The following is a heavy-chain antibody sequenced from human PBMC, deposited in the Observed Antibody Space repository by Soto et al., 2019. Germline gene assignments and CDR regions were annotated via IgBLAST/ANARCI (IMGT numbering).Heavy chain of an antibody. Sequence: QITLKESGPTLVKPTQTLTLTCTFSGFSLSTSGVGVGWIRQPPGKALEWLALIYWDDDKRYSPSLKSRLTLTKDTHKHQVVLTITHMDPVDTATYYCAHGIAAALWNWFDPWGQGTLVTVSS. D-gene: IGHD6-13*01. CDR2: IYWDDDK. CDR1: GFSLSTSGVG. CDR3: AHGIAAALWNWFDP. V-gene: IGHV2-5*02. J-gene: IGHJ5*02.